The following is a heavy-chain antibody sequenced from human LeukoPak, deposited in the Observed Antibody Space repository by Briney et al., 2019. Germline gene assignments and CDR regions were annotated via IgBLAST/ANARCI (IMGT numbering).Heavy chain of an antibody. CDR2: IYHSGST. V-gene: IGHV4-30-2*01. J-gene: IGHJ4*02. CDR1: GGSISSGDDY. Sequence: SETLSLTCTVSGGSISSGDDYWRWIRQPPGKGLEWIGYIYHSGSTYYNPSLKSRVTISVDRSKNQFSLKLSSVTAADTAVYYCARVPFYDSSGVFWGQGTLVTVSS. CDR3: ARVPFYDSSGVF. D-gene: IGHD3-22*01.